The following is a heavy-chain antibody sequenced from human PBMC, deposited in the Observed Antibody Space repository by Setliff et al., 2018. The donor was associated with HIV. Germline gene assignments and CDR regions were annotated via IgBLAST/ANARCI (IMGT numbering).Heavy chain of an antibody. V-gene: IGHV3-7*05. J-gene: IGHJ4*02. D-gene: IGHD2-2*01. CDR3: ASHFGYCSSTSCEGY. CDR1: GFTFSSYW. Sequence: GGSLRLSCAASGFTFSSYWMSWVSQAPGKGLEWVANIKQDGSEKYYVDSVKGRFTISRDNAKNSLYLQMNSLRAEDTAVYYCASHFGYCSSTSCEGYWGQGALVTVSS. CDR2: IKQDGSEK.